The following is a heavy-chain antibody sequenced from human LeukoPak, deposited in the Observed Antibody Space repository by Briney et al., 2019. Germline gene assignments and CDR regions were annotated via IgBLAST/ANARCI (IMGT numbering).Heavy chain of an antibody. CDR3: ARDDNWNDGRGLDD. V-gene: IGHV3-53*01. Sequence: GGSLRLSCAASGFTFSDYYMSWIRQAPGKGLEWVSIIYGGGNTYYAGSVKGRFIISRDSSKNTLYLQMSSLRAEDTAVYYCARDDNWNDGRGLDDWGQGTLVTVSS. CDR2: IYGGGNT. J-gene: IGHJ4*02. CDR1: GFTFSDYY. D-gene: IGHD1-1*01.